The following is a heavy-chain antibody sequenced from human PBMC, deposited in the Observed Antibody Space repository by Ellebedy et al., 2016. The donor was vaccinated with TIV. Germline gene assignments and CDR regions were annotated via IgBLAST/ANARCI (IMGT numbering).Heavy chain of an antibody. J-gene: IGHJ5*02. CDR1: GFTFGDYA. Sequence: GGSLRLSXTASGFTFGDYAMSWFRQAPGKGLEWVGFIRSKAYGGTTEYAASVKGRFTISRDDSKSIAYLQMNSLKTEDTAVYYCTRGYDSSGYYHRDWFDPWGQGTLVTVSS. CDR3: TRGYDSSGYYHRDWFDP. V-gene: IGHV3-49*03. D-gene: IGHD3-22*01. CDR2: IRSKAYGGTT.